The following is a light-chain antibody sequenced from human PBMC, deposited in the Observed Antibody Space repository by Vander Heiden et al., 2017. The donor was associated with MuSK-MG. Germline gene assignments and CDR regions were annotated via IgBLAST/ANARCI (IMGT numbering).Light chain of an antibody. CDR1: QDISNH. CDR2: DAS. J-gene: IGKJ4*01. Sequence: DIQTTQSPSSLSASVGDRVTISCQASQDISNHLNWYQQKPGKAPKLLIYDASNLETGVTSRFSGSGSGTDFTFTITSLQPEDVAAYYCQQDDNLPVTFGGGTKVEIK. V-gene: IGKV1-33*01. CDR3: QQDDNLPVT.